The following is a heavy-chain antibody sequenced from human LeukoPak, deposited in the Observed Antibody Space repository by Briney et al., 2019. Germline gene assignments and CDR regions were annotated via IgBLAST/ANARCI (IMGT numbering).Heavy chain of an antibody. V-gene: IGHV3-49*04. J-gene: IGHJ4*02. CDR3: TRDLGPPPGRIDY. Sequence: GGSLRLSCTASGFTFGDYAMSWVRQAPGKGLEWVGFIRSKAYGGTTEYAASVKGRFAISRDDSKSIAYLQMNSLKTEDTAVYYCTRDLGPPPGRIDYWGQGTLVTVSS. CDR2: IRSKAYGGTT. CDR1: GFTFGDYA. D-gene: IGHD3-16*01.